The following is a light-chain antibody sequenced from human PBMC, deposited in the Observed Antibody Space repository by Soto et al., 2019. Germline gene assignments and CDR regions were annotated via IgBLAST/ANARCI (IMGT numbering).Light chain of an antibody. CDR3: QQYGRSPPIT. J-gene: IGKJ5*01. Sequence: EIVLTQSPGTLSLSPGERATLSCRASQSVSSSYLAWYQQKPGQAPRLLIYGASSRATGIPDRFSGSGSGTDFTLTISRLELEDFAVYYCQQYGRSPPITFGQGTRLEIK. CDR2: GAS. CDR1: QSVSSSY. V-gene: IGKV3-20*01.